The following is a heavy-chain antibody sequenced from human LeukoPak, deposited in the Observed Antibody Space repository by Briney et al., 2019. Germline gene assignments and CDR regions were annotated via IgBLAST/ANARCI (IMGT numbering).Heavy chain of an antibody. J-gene: IGHJ4*02. CDR1: AYTFTISY. CDR3: ARGGTYYPCIDY. CDR2: ISAYNGKT. D-gene: IGHD1-26*01. V-gene: IGHV1-18*01. Sequence: ASVTVSFTASAYTFTISYINWVRQAPGQGREWMGWISAYNGKTSYAQKFQGRVTMTTDSSTNTAYMDLTSLRSDDTAVYYCARGGTYYPCIDYWGQGTLVTVSS.